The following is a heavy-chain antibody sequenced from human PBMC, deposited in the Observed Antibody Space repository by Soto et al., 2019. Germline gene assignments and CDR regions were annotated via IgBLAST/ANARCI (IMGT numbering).Heavy chain of an antibody. CDR3: AGDLKYYDFWSGYQYNWFDP. CDR1: GGTFSSYA. Sequence: QVQLVQSGAEVKKPGSSVKVSCKASGGTFSSYAISWVRQAPGQGLEWMGGIIPIFGTANYAQKFQGRVTITADESTSTAYMELSSLRAEDTAVYYCAGDLKYYDFWSGYQYNWFDPWGQGTLVTVSS. CDR2: IIPIFGTA. V-gene: IGHV1-69*01. J-gene: IGHJ5*02. D-gene: IGHD3-3*01.